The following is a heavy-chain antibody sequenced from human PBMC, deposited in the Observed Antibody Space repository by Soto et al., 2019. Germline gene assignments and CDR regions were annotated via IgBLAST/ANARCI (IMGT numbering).Heavy chain of an antibody. D-gene: IGHD3-10*01. V-gene: IGHV4-34*01. CDR1: GGSFSGYY. Sequence: SETLSLTCAVYGGSFSGYYWSWIRQPPGKGLEWIGEINHSGSTNYNPSLKSRVTISVDTSKNQFSLKLSSVTAADTAVYYCARGPGGNDYWGQGTLVPSPQ. CDR2: INHSGST. J-gene: IGHJ4*02. CDR3: ARGPGGNDY.